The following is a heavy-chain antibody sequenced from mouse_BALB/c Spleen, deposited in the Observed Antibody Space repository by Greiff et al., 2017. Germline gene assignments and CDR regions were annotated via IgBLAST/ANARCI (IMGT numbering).Heavy chain of an antibody. CDR1: GFAFSSYD. V-gene: IGHV5-12-1*01. J-gene: IGHJ1*01. CDR2: ISSGGGST. CDR3: ARREGYFDV. Sequence: EVKVEESGGGLVKPGGSLKLSCAASGFAFSSYDMSWVRQTPEKRLEWVAYISSGGGSTYYPDTVKGRFTISRDNAKNTLYLQMSSLKSEDTAMYYCARREGYFDVWGAGTTVTVSS.